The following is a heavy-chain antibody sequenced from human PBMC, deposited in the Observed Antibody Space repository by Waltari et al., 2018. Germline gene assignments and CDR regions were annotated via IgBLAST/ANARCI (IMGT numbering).Heavy chain of an antibody. D-gene: IGHD4-17*01. Sequence: QLQLQESGSRLLKPSQTLSLTCAVSGDSIHNPGYSWTWIRQPPGKGLEWIGYIYHSAGSYYNPSLKSRVTMSVDRSKNQFSLQLSSVTAADTAVYFCATINDYGDWRADYWGQGILVTVSS. CDR1: GDSIHNPGYS. CDR3: ATINDYGDWRADY. J-gene: IGHJ4*02. CDR2: IYHSAGS. V-gene: IGHV4-30-2*01.